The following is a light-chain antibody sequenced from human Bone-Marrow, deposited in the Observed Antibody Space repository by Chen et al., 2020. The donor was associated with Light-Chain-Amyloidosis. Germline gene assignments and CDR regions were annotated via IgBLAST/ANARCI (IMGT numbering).Light chain of an antibody. CDR1: NIGSTS. CDR2: DDS. Sequence: SYVLTHPSSVSVAPGQTATFAWGGNNIGSTSGHWYQQTPGQAPLLVVYDDSDRPSGIPERLSGSNSGNTATLTISRVEAGDEADYYCQVWDRSSDRPVFGGGTKLTVL. V-gene: IGLV3-21*02. CDR3: QVWDRSSDRPV. J-gene: IGLJ3*02.